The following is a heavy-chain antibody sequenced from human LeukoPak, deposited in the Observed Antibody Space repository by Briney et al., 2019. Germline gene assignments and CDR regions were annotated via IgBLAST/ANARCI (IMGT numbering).Heavy chain of an antibody. Sequence: SETLSLTCTVSGGSISSGSYYWSWIRQPAGKGLEWIGRIYPSGSTNYNPSLKSRLTISLDTSENQFSMKLTSVTAADTAVYYCARAPHDYSSPGFYSYYMDVWGKGTTVTVSS. J-gene: IGHJ6*03. CDR2: IYPSGST. CDR3: ARAPHDYSSPGFYSYYMDV. CDR1: GGSISSGSYY. D-gene: IGHD4-11*01. V-gene: IGHV4-61*02.